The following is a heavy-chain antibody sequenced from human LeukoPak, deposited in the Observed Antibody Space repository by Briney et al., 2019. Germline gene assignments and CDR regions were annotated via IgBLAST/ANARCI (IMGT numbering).Heavy chain of an antibody. J-gene: IGHJ4*02. CDR3: ARGGLSHYYGSSSFDY. Sequence: PSEILSLTCAVYGGSFSGYYWSWIRQPPGKGLEYTGEINHSDNTNYNPSLKSRVTISVDTSKNQLSLNLYSVTAADTAVYYCARGGLSHYYGSSSFDYWGQGTLVTVSS. V-gene: IGHV4-34*01. CDR2: INHSDNT. D-gene: IGHD3-10*01. CDR1: GGSFSGYY.